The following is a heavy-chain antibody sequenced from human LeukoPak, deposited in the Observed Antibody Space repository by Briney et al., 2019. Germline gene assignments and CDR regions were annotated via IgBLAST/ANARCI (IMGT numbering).Heavy chain of an antibody. CDR1: GYSISSGYY. D-gene: IGHD3-10*01. Sequence: SSETLSLTCSVSGYSISSGYYWGWIRQPPGKGLEWIGSIHHSGSTYNNPSLKSRVSMSVDTSKNQLSLKLSSVTAADTAVYYCARGFTYYYGSGSYNWFDPWGQGTLVTVSS. V-gene: IGHV4-38-2*02. CDR3: ARGFTYYYGSGSYNWFDP. CDR2: IHHSGST. J-gene: IGHJ5*02.